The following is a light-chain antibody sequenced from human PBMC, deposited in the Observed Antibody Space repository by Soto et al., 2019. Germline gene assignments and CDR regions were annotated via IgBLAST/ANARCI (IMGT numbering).Light chain of an antibody. Sequence: EIVMTQSPATLSVSPGERATLSCRASQSVSSNLAWYQQKPGQAPRLLIYGASTRATGIPARFSGSGSGTEFTLTISSLQSEDFPVYYCQQYNNRPYTFGQGTKLEIK. J-gene: IGKJ2*01. CDR2: GAS. V-gene: IGKV3-15*01. CDR3: QQYNNRPYT. CDR1: QSVSSN.